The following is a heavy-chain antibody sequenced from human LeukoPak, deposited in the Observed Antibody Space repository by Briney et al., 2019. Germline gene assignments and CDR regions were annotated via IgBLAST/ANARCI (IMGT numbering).Heavy chain of an antibody. V-gene: IGHV3-23*01. Sequence: GGSLRLSCAASGFTFSSYAMSWVRQAPGKGLEWVSAISGSGGSTYYADSVKGRFTISRDNSKNTLYLQMNSLRAEDTAVYYCARDEEAVAGMGHAFDIWGQGTMVTVSS. CDR3: ARDEEAVAGMGHAFDI. D-gene: IGHD6-19*01. J-gene: IGHJ3*02. CDR2: ISGSGGST. CDR1: GFTFSSYA.